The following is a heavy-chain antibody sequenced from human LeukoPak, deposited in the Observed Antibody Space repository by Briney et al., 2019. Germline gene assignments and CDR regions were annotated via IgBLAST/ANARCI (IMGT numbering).Heavy chain of an antibody. V-gene: IGHV1-69*04. CDR2: IIPILGIA. J-gene: IGHJ6*02. CDR3: ARDQHTVSHAYHYYYGMDV. CDR1: GGTFSSYA. D-gene: IGHD2-21*01. Sequence: GASVKVSCKASGGTFSSYAISWVRQAPGQGLEWMGRIIPILGIANYAQKFQGRVTITADKSTSTAYMELSSLRSEDTAVYYCARDQHTVSHAYHYYYGMDVWGQGTTVTVSS.